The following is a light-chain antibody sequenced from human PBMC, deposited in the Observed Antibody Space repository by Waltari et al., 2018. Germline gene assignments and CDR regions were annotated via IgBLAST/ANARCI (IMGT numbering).Light chain of an antibody. CDR2: EVT. CDR1: SIHVGDF. V-gene: IGLV2-8*01. J-gene: IGLJ3*02. CDR3: GSYGGNNNLL. Sequence: QSALTQPPSASGPPGQSVTISCTGTSIHVGDFVSWFQHHPGKAPQLMIYEVTKRPSGVPDRVSGSKSGNTASLTVSGLQADDEADYYCGSYGGNNNLLFGGGTKLTVL.